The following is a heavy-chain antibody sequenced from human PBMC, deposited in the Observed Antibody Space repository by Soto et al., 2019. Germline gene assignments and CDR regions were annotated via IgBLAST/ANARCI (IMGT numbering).Heavy chain of an antibody. V-gene: IGHV3-23*01. Sequence: ALRLSCAVSGYISTTTPLSWVRQAPGKGLECVSTISGRGTNTYYADSVKGRFIISRDNLKNTVNLQMNGLGVEDTAIYYCATSFRYFDNWGQGPRVTVSS. CDR3: ATSFRYFDN. J-gene: IGHJ4*02. CDR2: ISGRGTNT. CDR1: GYISTTTP.